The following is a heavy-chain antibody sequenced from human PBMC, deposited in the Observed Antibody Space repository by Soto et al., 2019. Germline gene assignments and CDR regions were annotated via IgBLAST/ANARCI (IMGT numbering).Heavy chain of an antibody. CDR2: INHSGST. CDR3: ARVPRRAAGTSV. V-gene: IGHV4-34*01. J-gene: IGHJ6*02. Sequence: SETLSLTCAVYGGSFSGYYWSWIRQPPGKGLEWIGEINHSGSTNYNPSLKSQVTISVDTSNTQFSLKLSSVTAADPAVYYCARVPRRAAGTSVWGQGTTVTVSS. D-gene: IGHD6-13*01. CDR1: GGSFSGYY.